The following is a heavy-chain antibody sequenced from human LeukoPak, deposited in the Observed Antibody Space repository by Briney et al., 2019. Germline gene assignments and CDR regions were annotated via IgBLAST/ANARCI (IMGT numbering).Heavy chain of an antibody. CDR1: GGSIRSGDYY. V-gene: IGHV4-30-4*01. J-gene: IGHJ6*04. CDR2: IYYSGTT. D-gene: IGHD2-2*01. CDR3: ARGRYCSSTSCYPYYYYGMDV. Sequence: SETLSLTCTVSGGSIRSGDYYWSRIRQPPGKGLEWLGYIYYSGTTYVNPSLKSRVTISVDTSKNQFSLKLSSVTAADTAVYYCARGRYCSSTSCYPYYYYGMDVWGKGTTVTVSS.